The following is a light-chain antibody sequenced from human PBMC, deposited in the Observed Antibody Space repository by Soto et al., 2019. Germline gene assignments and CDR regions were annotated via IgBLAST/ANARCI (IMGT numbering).Light chain of an antibody. V-gene: IGKV1-6*01. CDR1: TGIRTD. CDR3: LQDYNYPWT. Sequence: AIQLTQSPSSLSASVGDRVTITCRASTGIRTDVSWYQQKPGKVPKVLIYAATSLHSGVPSRFSGSGSGTDFTLTISSLQPADFATYYCLQDYNYPWTLGQATKVDIK. J-gene: IGKJ1*01. CDR2: AAT.